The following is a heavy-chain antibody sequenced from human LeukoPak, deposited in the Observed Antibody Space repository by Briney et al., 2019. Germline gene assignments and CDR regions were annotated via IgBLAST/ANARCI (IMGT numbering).Heavy chain of an antibody. CDR3: ARRTTGTTGTHYFDY. CDR2: INPNSGGT. D-gene: IGHD1-1*01. CDR1: GYTFTGYY. J-gene: IGHJ4*02. Sequence: ASVKVSCKASGYTFTGYYMHWVRQAPGQGLEWMGWINPNSGGTNYAQKFQGRVTMTRDTSISTAYMELSRLRSDDTAVYYCARRTTGTTGTHYFDYWGQGTLVTVSS. V-gene: IGHV1-2*02.